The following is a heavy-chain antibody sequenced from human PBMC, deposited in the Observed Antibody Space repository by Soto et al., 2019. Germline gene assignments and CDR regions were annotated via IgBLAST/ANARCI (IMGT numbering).Heavy chain of an antibody. V-gene: IGHV4-59*01. D-gene: IGHD6-19*01. CDR1: GGSISSYY. Sequence: PSETLSLTCTVSGGSISSYYWSWIRQPPGKGLEWIGYIYYSGSTNYNPSLKSRVTISVDTSKNQFSLKLSSVTAADTAVYYCARGGIAVAGHYYYYYYMDVWGKGTTVTVSS. J-gene: IGHJ6*03. CDR3: ARGGIAVAGHYYYYYYMDV. CDR2: IYYSGST.